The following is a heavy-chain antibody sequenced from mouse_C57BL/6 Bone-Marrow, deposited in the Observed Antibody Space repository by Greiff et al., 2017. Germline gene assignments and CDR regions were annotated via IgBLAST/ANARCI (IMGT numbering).Heavy chain of an antibody. CDR2: IHPNSGST. CDR1: GYTFTSYW. CDR3: ARRGAYYYGSSYAH. Sequence: QVQLKQPGAELVKPGASVKLSCKASGYTFTSYWMHWVKQRPGQGLEWIGMIHPNSGSTNYNEKFKSKATLTVDKSSSTAYMQLSSLTSEDSAVYYCARRGAYYYGSSYAHWGQGTTLTVSS. D-gene: IGHD1-1*01. V-gene: IGHV1-64*01. J-gene: IGHJ2*01.